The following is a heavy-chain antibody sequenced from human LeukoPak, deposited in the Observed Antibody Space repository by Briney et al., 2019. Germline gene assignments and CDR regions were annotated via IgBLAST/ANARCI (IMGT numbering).Heavy chain of an antibody. V-gene: IGHV4-30-2*06. CDR3: ARSRQASGLFNS. J-gene: IGHJ5*01. CDR1: GYAITSGGFS. Sequence: SQTLSLTCTVSGYAITSGGFSWNWIRQSPGKGLEWIGCIYDRGPAYYNPSLKSRFTISVDRPKNQFFLNVTSLTAADTAVYFCARSRQASGLFNSWGQGTLVVVSS. CDR2: IYDRGPA. D-gene: IGHD3-10*01.